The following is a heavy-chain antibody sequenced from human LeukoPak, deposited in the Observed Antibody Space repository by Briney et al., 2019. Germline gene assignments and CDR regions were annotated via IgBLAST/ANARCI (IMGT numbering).Heavy chain of an antibody. D-gene: IGHD3-10*01. CDR2: ISYDGSNK. J-gene: IGHJ6*02. Sequence: PGGSLRLSCAASGFTFSRYGMHWVRQAPGKGLEWVAVISYDGSNKYYADSVKGRFTISRDNSKNTLYVQMSSLRAEDTAVYYCSPLSGVRGVMPSGMGVWGQGTTVTVSS. CDR1: GFTFSRYG. V-gene: IGHV3-30*03. CDR3: SPLSGVRGVMPSGMGV.